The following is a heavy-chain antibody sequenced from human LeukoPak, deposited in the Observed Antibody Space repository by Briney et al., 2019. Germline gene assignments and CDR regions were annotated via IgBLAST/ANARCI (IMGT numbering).Heavy chain of an antibody. J-gene: IGHJ5*02. CDR1: GGSFSGYY. CDR2: IIHSGST. V-gene: IGHV4-34*12. CDR3: ASITGTTSSWFDP. D-gene: IGHD1-7*01. Sequence: SETLSLTCAVYGGSFSGYYWSWIRQPPGKGLEWIGEIIHSGSTNYNPSLKSRVTISVDTSKNQFSLKLSSVTAADTAVYYCASITGTTSSWFDPWGQGTLGSVSS.